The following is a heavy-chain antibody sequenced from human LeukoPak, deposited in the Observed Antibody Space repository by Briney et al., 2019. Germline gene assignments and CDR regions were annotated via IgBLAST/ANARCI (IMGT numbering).Heavy chain of an antibody. CDR1: GYTFADYF. CDR2: INANSGVT. V-gene: IGHV1-2*06. D-gene: IGHD1-26*01. CDR3: ARDVSSTPNWEFDY. Sequence: GASVKVSXKTSGYTFADYFIHWVRQAPGQGLEWIGRINANSGVTEYQQKFQGRVTMTRDTSVSTAYVEVNWLISDDTAIYYCARDVSSTPNWEFDYWGQGTLVTVSS. J-gene: IGHJ4*02.